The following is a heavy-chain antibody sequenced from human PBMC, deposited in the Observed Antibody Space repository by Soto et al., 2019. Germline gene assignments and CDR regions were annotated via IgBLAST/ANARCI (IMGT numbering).Heavy chain of an antibody. Sequence: ASVKVSCKASGYTFTSYGISWVRQAPGQGLEWMGWISAYNGNTNYAQKLQGRVTMTTDTSTSTAYMELRSLRSDDTAVYYCARVKNYYGSGIPDPVYYFDYWGQGTLVTVSS. CDR3: ARVKNYYGSGIPDPVYYFDY. CDR2: ISAYNGNT. V-gene: IGHV1-18*01. J-gene: IGHJ4*02. CDR1: GYTFTSYG. D-gene: IGHD3-10*01.